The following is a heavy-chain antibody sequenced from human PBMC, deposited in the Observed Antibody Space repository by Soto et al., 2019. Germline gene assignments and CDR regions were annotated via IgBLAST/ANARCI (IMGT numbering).Heavy chain of an antibody. J-gene: IGHJ4*02. D-gene: IGHD3-10*01. CDR2: IDPSDSYT. V-gene: IGHV5-10-1*01. CDR1: GYSFTSYW. Sequence: GESLKISCQGSGYSFTSYWISWVRQMPGKGLEWMGRIDPSDSYTNYSPSFQGHVTISADKSISTAYLQWSSLKASDTAMYYCARQTAYYYGSGSPLSDYWGQGTLVTVSS. CDR3: ARQTAYYYGSGSPLSDY.